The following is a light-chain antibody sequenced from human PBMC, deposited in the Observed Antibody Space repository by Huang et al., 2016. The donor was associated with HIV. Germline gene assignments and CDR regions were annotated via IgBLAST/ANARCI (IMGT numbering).Light chain of an antibody. CDR2: TAS. CDR1: QNITKS. J-gene: IGKJ1*01. Sequence: DIQMTQSPPSLSASVGDRVTFTCRANQNITKSLNWYQQKPGKAPKLLIYTASTLESGVPSRFSGGGSGSRFTLNITNLPPEDFATYYCQQSFSVPRTFG. CDR3: QQSFSVPRT. V-gene: IGKV1-39*01.